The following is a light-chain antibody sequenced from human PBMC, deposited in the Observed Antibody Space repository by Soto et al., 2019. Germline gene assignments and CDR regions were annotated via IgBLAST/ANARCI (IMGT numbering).Light chain of an antibody. CDR2: DVS. Sequence: QSVLTQPRSVSGSPGQSVTISCTGTSSDVGGYNYVSWYQHHPGKAPKFIIFDVSSRPSGVPDRFSGSKSGNTAYLTISGLQAEDEADYYCCSLAGGNIFRVFGGGPKLTVL. J-gene: IGLJ2*01. V-gene: IGLV2-11*01. CDR1: SSDVGGYNY. CDR3: CSLAGGNIFRV.